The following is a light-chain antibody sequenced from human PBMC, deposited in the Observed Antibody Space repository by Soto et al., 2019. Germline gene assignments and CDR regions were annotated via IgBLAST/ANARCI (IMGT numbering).Light chain of an antibody. J-gene: IGKJ3*01. CDR1: QGIAFY. CDR2: AAS. V-gene: IGKV1-27*01. Sequence: DVQMTQSPSPLSASVGDTVTITCRASQGIAFYLAWFQQRPGRAPNLLISAASNLQSGVPSRFSGSGSGTDFTLTISSLQPEDVATYDCQKYDTAPFTFGPGTRVEVK. CDR3: QKYDTAPFT.